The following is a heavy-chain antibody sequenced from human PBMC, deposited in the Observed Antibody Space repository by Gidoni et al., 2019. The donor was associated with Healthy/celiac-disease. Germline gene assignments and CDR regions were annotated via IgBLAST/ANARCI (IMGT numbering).Heavy chain of an antibody. CDR2: IIPILGIA. CDR1: GGTFSSYA. V-gene: IGHV1-69*04. D-gene: IGHD4-17*01. J-gene: IGHJ4*02. Sequence: SSVKVSCKASGGTFSSYAISWVRQAPGQGLEWMGRIIPILGIANYAQKFQGRVTITADKSTSTAYMELSSLRSEDTAVYYCACRDYGDYAPLDYWGQGTLVTVSS. CDR3: ACRDYGDYAPLDY.